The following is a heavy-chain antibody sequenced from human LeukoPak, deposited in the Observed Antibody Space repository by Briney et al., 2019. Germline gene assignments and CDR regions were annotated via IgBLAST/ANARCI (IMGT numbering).Heavy chain of an antibody. J-gene: IGHJ4*02. CDR2: ISWNSGSI. CDR1: GFTFDDYA. V-gene: IGHV3-9*01. D-gene: IGHD6-19*01. Sequence: QSGGSLRLSCAASGFTFDDYAMHWVWQAPGKGLEWVSGISWNSGSIGYADSVKGRFTISRDNAKNSLYLQMNSLRAEDTALYYCAKERPYSGWYGYFDYWGQGTLVTVSS. CDR3: AKERPYSGWYGYFDY.